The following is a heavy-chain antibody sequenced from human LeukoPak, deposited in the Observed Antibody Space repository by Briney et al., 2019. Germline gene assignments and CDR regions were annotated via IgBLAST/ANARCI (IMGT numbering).Heavy chain of an antibody. Sequence: GGSLRLSCAASGFTFSSYAMHWVRQAPGKGLEWVAVILHDGSNKQYADSVKGRFTISRDNSKNTLYLQMNSLRAEDTAVYYCALGGYGREFDYWGQGTLVTVSS. V-gene: IGHV3-30*03. J-gene: IGHJ4*02. CDR2: ILHDGSNK. CDR3: ALGGYGREFDY. CDR1: GFTFSSYA. D-gene: IGHD5-18*01.